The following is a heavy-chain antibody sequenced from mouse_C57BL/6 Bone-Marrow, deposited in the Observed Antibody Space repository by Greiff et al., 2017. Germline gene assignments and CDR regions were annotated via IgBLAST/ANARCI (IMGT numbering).Heavy chain of an antibody. CDR2: ISYDGSN. CDR1: GYSITSGYY. CDR3: ARDHEYYFDY. Sequence: VQLKQSGPGLVKPSQSLSLTCSVTGYSITSGYYWNWIRQFPGNKLEWMGYISYDGSNNYNPSLKNRISITRDTSKNQFFLKLNSVTTEDTATYYWARDHEYYFDYWGQGTTLTVSS. J-gene: IGHJ2*01. V-gene: IGHV3-6*01.